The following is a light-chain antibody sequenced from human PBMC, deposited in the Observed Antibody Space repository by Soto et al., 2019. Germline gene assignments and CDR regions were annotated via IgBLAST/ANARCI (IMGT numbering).Light chain of an antibody. CDR1: QSVSSSY. V-gene: IGKV3D-20*02. Sequence: ESVLTQSRGTLSWSQRQTAALPFSASQSVSSSYLAWYQQKPGQPPRLPIYDASTRATGFPARFSGSGSGTEFTLTISSLQPHDFATYYCQQLSSYPLNCGGGTKVDIK. CDR2: DAS. J-gene: IGKJ4*01. CDR3: QQLSSYPLN.